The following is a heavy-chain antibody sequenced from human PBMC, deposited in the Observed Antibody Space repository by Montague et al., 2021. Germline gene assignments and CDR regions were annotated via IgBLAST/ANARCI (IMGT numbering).Heavy chain of an antibody. V-gene: IGHV4-61*01. CDR2: ICDGGSA. J-gene: IGHJ5*02. CDR1: GDSVRCGIYH. D-gene: IGHD3-22*01. Sequence: SETLSLACSVSGDSVRCGIYHWGWIRQSPGKGLKWIGYICDGGSATYKTSLGGRVTMSLDTSSNQFTLNLRSATAADTAVYYCAAYSYGGGGRGSWGQGTLVTVSS. CDR3: AAYSYGGGGRGS.